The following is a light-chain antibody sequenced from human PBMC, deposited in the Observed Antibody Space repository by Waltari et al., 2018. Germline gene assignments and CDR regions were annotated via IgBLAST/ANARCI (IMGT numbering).Light chain of an antibody. CDR3: SSYMDTTTLEL. Sequence: QSALTQPASVSGSPGQSITISCTGTSRDVGSYNYVSWYQQHPGKAPKRMIYDVTIRPSGVSNRFSGAKSGNAASLTISGLQAEDEADYYCSSYMDTTTLELFGGGTSLTVL. V-gene: IGLV2-14*03. CDR1: SRDVGSYNY. CDR2: DVT. J-gene: IGLJ2*01.